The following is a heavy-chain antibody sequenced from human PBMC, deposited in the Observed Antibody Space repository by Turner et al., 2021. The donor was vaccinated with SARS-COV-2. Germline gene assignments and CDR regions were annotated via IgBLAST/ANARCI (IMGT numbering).Heavy chain of an antibody. V-gene: IGHV1-69*01. J-gene: IGHJ4*02. CDR2: IIPIFGTA. D-gene: IGHD6-13*01. CDR3: ARVGVGGSSWPKDFDY. CDR1: GGTFSTYA. Sequence: QVQLVQSGAEVKKPGSSVKVSCKASGGTFSTYALTWVRQAPGQGLEWMGGIIPIFGTANYAQKFQGRVTITADESTSTAYMELSSLRSEETAVYYCARVGVGGSSWPKDFDYWGQGTLVTVSS.